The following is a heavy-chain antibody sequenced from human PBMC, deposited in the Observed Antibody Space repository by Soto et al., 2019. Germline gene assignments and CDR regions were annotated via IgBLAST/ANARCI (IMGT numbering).Heavy chain of an antibody. J-gene: IGHJ6*01. Sequence: VSCKASGVTFSSYAISWVRQAPGQGLEWMGGIIPIFGTANYAQKFQGRVTITADESTSTAYMELSSLRSEDTAVYYCARESDVAAAGTVGYYYYGMDVWG. V-gene: IGHV1-69*01. CDR2: IIPIFGTA. CDR1: GVTFSSYA. CDR3: ARESDVAAAGTVGYYYYGMDV. D-gene: IGHD6-13*01.